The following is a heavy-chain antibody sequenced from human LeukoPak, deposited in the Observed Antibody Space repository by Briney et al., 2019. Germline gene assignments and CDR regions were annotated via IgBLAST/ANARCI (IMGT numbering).Heavy chain of an antibody. CDR1: GFTFSSYA. Sequence: GGSLRLSCAASGFTFSSYAMHWVRQAPGKGLEWGAVISYDGSNKYYADSVKGRFTISRDNSKNTLYLQMNSLRAEDTAVYYCARDSFELNSGSYPIDYWGQGTLVTVSS. CDR3: ARDSFELNSGSYPIDY. D-gene: IGHD1-26*01. J-gene: IGHJ4*02. CDR2: ISYDGSNK. V-gene: IGHV3-30*01.